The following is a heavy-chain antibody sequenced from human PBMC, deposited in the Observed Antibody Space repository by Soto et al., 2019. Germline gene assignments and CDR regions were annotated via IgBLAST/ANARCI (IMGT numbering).Heavy chain of an antibody. CDR1: GGSISSYY. Sequence: SETLSLTCTVSGGSISSYYWSWIRQPPGKGLEWIGYVYYSGSTNYNPSLKSRVTISVDMSKNQFSLKLSSVIAADTAVYYCARRRGATITSDPGYNWFDPWGQGTLVTVSS. V-gene: IGHV4-59*01. CDR3: ARRRGATITSDPGYNWFDP. J-gene: IGHJ5*02. CDR2: VYYSGST. D-gene: IGHD4-4*01.